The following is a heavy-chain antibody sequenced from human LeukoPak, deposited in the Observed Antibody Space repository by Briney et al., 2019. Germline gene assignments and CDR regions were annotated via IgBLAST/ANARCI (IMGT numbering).Heavy chain of an antibody. Sequence: PGGSLRLSCAASGFTFSDYYMSWIRQAPGKGLEWVSYISSSGSTVYYADSVKGRFTISRDNAKNSLYLQMNSLRAEDTAVYYCAKDTAAYSSSWSDYWGQGTLVTVSS. V-gene: IGHV3-11*01. CDR3: AKDTAAYSSSWSDY. D-gene: IGHD6-13*01. CDR1: GFTFSDYY. CDR2: ISSSGSTV. J-gene: IGHJ4*02.